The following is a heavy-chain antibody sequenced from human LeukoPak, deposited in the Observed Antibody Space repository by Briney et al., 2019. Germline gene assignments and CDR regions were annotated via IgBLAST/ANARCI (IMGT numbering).Heavy chain of an antibody. Sequence: ASVKVSCKASGYTFSAYGSSWVRQAPGQGLEWMGWIYTYNGNANYAEHLQGRVTLTSDSSTTTVYMELRNLTSDDTAVYYCARDSSPVAGVGLFWGQGTLVPVSS. CDR1: GYTFSAYG. V-gene: IGHV1-18*01. J-gene: IGHJ4*02. CDR3: ARDSSPVAGVGLF. D-gene: IGHD6-19*01. CDR2: IYTYNGNA.